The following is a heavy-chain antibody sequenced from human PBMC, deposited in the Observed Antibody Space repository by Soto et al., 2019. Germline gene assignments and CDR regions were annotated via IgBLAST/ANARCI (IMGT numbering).Heavy chain of an antibody. CDR2: ISGSGGST. D-gene: IGHD6-13*01. Sequence: EVQLLESGGGLVQPGGSLRLSCAASGFTFSSYAMSWVRQAPGKVLEWVSAISGSGGSTYYADSVKGRFTISRDNSKNTLYLQMNSLRAEDTAVYYCAKGGGSWLGAGGGMDVWGQGTTVTVSS. CDR3: AKGGGSWLGAGGGMDV. V-gene: IGHV3-23*01. J-gene: IGHJ6*02. CDR1: GFTFSSYA.